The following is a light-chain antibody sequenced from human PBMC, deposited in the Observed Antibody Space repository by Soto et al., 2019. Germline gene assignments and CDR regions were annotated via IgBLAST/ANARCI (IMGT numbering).Light chain of an antibody. Sequence: EIVLTQSPGTLSLSPGEGATLSCRVSQSVSSSYIAWYQQRTGQTPSLLIYGESTRATGIPDRFSGSGSGTHLNLTISRLEPGDFAVYYCQNFGGTTFTFGQGTRLEIK. CDR1: QSVSSSY. V-gene: IGKV3-20*01. CDR2: GES. J-gene: IGKJ5*01. CDR3: QNFGGTTFT.